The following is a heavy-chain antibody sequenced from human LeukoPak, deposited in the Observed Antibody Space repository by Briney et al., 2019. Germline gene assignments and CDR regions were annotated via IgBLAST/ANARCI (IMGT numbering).Heavy chain of an antibody. CDR3: TRDSAAGY. V-gene: IGHV3-49*04. Sequence: HAGGSLRLSCAASGFTFSSYAMSWVRQAPGKGLEWVGFIRSKAYGGTTEYAASVKGRFTISRDDSKSIAYLQMNSLKTEDTAVYYCTRDSAAGYWGQGTLVTVSS. CDR1: GFTFSSYA. CDR2: IRSKAYGGTT. J-gene: IGHJ4*02. D-gene: IGHD6-13*01.